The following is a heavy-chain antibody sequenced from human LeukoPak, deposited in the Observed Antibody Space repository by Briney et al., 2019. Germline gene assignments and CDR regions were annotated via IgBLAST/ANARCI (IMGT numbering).Heavy chain of an antibody. CDR3: ARETKAYYDILTGYSVDAFDI. J-gene: IGHJ3*02. V-gene: IGHV4-30-4*01. CDR2: IYYSGST. CDR1: GGSISSGDYY. Sequence: PSETLSLTCTVSGGSISSGDYYWSWIRQPPGKGLEWIGYIYYSGSTYYNPSLKSRVTISVDTSKNQFSLKLSSVTAADKAVYYCARETKAYYDILTGYSVDAFDIWGQGTMVTVSS. D-gene: IGHD3-9*01.